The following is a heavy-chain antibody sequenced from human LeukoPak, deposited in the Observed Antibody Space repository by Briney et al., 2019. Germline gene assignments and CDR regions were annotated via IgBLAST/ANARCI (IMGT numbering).Heavy chain of an antibody. CDR2: ISYSGST. J-gene: IGHJ6*02. Sequence: SETLSLTCTVSGGSISNSYWSWIRQPPGKGLEWIRYISYSGSTNYNPSLTSRVSISVDTSKSQFSLKLSSVTTADTALYYCARGGCSSISCYYYYGMDVWGQGTTVTVSS. D-gene: IGHD2-2*01. V-gene: IGHV4-59*01. CDR1: GGSISNSY. CDR3: ARGGCSSISCYYYYGMDV.